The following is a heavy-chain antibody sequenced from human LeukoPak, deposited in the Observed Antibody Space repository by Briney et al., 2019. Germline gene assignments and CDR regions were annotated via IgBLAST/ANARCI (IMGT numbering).Heavy chain of an antibody. Sequence: PGGSLRLSCAASGFTFSDYYMSWIRQAPGKGLEWISYISGVGTTIYYADSVQGRFTISRDNSKNTLYLQMNSLRAVDTAVYYCAKDRGLSGSYFAPREIYFDYWGQGTLVTVSS. CDR1: GFTFSDYY. CDR3: AKDRGLSGSYFAPREIYFDY. J-gene: IGHJ4*02. CDR2: ISGVGTTI. D-gene: IGHD1-26*01. V-gene: IGHV3-11*01.